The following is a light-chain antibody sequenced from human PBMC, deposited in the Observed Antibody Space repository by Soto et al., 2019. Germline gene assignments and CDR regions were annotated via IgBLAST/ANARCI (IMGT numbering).Light chain of an antibody. J-gene: IGLJ1*01. V-gene: IGLV2-23*01. CDR2: EGI. CDR3: RSYVGATTYV. CDR1: SSTVGGFNV. Sequence: QSALTQPASVSGSPGQSITISCTGTSSTVGGFNVVSWYQQHPGKAPKVIIYEGIKRPSGVSNCFSGSNSGSTASLTISGVQAEYEADYYCRSYVGATTYVFGTGTKLTVL.